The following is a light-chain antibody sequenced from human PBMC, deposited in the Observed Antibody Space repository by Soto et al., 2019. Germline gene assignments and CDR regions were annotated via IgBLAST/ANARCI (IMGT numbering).Light chain of an antibody. CDR2: SAS. V-gene: IGKV3-15*01. CDR1: QSVSTN. J-gene: IGKJ4*01. Sequence: EIVMTQSPVTLSVSPGERATLSCRASQSVSTNLAWYQQKPGQAPRILIYSASTGATGIPARFSASGSGTEFTLTISSLQSEDFAVYYCQQYNNWPLTFGGETKVEIK. CDR3: QQYNNWPLT.